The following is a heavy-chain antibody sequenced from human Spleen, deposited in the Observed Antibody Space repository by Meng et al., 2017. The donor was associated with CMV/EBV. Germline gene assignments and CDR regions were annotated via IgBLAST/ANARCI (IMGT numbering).Heavy chain of an antibody. V-gene: IGHV4-61*01. CDR2: IYYTGST. D-gene: IGHD5-24*01. CDR1: GGSVSSGSYY. Sequence: SGGSVSSGSYYWSWIRQPPGKGLEWIGYIYYTGSTYYNPSLKSRVTISLETSKKQFSLKLTSVTAADAAVYYCAREAGYRLRRSLDYWGQGALVTVSS. J-gene: IGHJ4*02. CDR3: AREAGYRLRRSLDY.